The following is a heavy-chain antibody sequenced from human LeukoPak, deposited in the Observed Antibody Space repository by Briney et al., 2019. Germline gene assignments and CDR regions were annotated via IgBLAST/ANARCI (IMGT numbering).Heavy chain of an antibody. D-gene: IGHD6-13*01. V-gene: IGHV3-23*01. CDR3: ARLASGAAAPDTHVD. CDR1: GFTFSSYA. CDR2: ISSSGGST. Sequence: GGSLRLSCAASGFTFSSYAMSWVRQAPGEGLEWVSAISSSGGSTYYADSVRGRFTISRDNSKNTLYLQMNSLRAEDTAVYYCARLASGAAAPDTHVDWGQGTLVTVSS. J-gene: IGHJ4*02.